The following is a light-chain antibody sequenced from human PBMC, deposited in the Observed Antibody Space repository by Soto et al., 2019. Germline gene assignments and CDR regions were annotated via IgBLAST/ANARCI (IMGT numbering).Light chain of an antibody. CDR3: CPYVGGTIVYV. CDR2: EAY. CDR1: SSDVGGRNL. Sequence: QSALTQPASVSGSPGQSITISCTGTSSDVGGRNLLSWYQQHPGKAPKAIIYEAYRRPSGVSPRFSGPKSGNTASLTISGLQAEDEDDYYCCPYVGGTIVYVCGTRTQSPS. V-gene: IGLV2-23*01. J-gene: IGLJ1*01.